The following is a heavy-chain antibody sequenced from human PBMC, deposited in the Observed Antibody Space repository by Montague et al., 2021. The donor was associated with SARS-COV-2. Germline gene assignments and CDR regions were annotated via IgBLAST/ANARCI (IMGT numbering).Heavy chain of an antibody. Sequence: SETLSLTCTVSGGSVNSGSYSWDWIRQPPGKGLEWIGSRYQNGATYYSPSLKRPVTILLDTSKNQFSLSLTSVTAADTAVYYCARSGVGIFDFSYFDSWGQGSLVIVSS. D-gene: IGHD3-3*01. CDR2: RYQNGAT. CDR3: ARSGVGIFDFSYFDS. J-gene: IGHJ4*02. CDR1: GGSVNSGSYS. V-gene: IGHV4-39*07.